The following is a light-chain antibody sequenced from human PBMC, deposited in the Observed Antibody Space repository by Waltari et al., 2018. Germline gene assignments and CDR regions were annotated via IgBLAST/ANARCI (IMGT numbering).Light chain of an antibody. CDR1: QSISSW. Sequence: DIQMTQSPYTLSASVGDRVPITCRASQSISSWLAWFQQKPGKAPKLLIQKASSLESGVPSRFSGSGSGPQFTLTISSLQPDDFATYYCQQYSSFWTFGQGTKVEIK. J-gene: IGKJ1*01. V-gene: IGKV1-5*03. CDR3: QQYSSFWT. CDR2: KAS.